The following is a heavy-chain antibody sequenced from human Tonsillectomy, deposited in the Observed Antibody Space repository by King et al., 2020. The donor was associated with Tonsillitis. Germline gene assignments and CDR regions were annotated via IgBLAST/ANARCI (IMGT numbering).Heavy chain of an antibody. D-gene: IGHD3-9*01. CDR1: GGSVSSGSYY. CDR2: IYYSGST. V-gene: IGHV4-61*01. Sequence: QLQESGPGLVKPSETLSLTCTVSGGSVSSGSYYWSWIRQPPGKGLEWIGYIYYSGSTNYNPSLKSRVTISLDTSKNQFSLKLSSVTAADTAVYYCAGVYHVVVTGYSPQGWLDPWGQGTLVTVSS. J-gene: IGHJ5*02. CDR3: AGVYHVVVTGYSPQGWLDP.